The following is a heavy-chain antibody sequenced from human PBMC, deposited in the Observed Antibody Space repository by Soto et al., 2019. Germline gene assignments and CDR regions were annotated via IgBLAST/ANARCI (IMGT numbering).Heavy chain of an antibody. CDR2: IIPIFGTA. J-gene: IGHJ4*02. CDR3: ASFPVVVTAMGRDY. V-gene: IGHV1-69*01. Sequence: QVQLVQSGAEVKKPGASVKVSCKASGYTFTGYYMHWVRQAPGQGLEWMGGIIPIFGTANYAQKFQGRVTITADESTSTAYMELSSLRSEDTAVYYCASFPVVVTAMGRDYWGQGTLVTVSS. D-gene: IGHD2-21*02. CDR1: GYTFTGYY.